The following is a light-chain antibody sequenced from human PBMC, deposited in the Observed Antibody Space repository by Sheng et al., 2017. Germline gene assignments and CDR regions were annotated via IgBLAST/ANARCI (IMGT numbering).Light chain of an antibody. CDR2: DAS. CDR1: QSISSY. CDR3: QQRSNWPLT. Sequence: EIVLTQSPATLSLSPGERATLSCRASQSISSYLAWYQQKPGQAPRLLISDASNRATDIPARFSGRGSGTDFTLTISGVEPEDFAVYYCQQRSNWPLTFGQGTRLEIK. J-gene: IGKJ5*01. V-gene: IGKV3-11*01.